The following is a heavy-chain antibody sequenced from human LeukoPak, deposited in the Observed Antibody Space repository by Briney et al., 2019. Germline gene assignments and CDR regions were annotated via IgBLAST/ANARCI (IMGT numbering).Heavy chain of an antibody. V-gene: IGHV3-30-3*01. D-gene: IGHD2/OR15-2a*01. Sequence: GGSLTLSCAASGFSFSSTSMHWVRQAPGKGLEWVAVISSTGNIKNFADSVKGRFTISRDNAKNSLYLQMNSLRAEDTAVYYCARPRLESNYYYYMDVWGKGTAVTVSS. CDR2: ISSTGNIK. J-gene: IGHJ6*03. CDR3: ARPRLESNYYYYMDV. CDR1: GFSFSSTS.